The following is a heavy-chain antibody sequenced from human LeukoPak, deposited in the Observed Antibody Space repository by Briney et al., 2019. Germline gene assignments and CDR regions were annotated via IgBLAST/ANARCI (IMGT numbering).Heavy chain of an antibody. D-gene: IGHD3-22*01. J-gene: IGHJ1*01. Sequence: ASVKVSCKASGYTFTSYYMHWVRQAPGQGLEWMGWINPNSGGTNYAQKFQGRVTMTRDTSIGTAYMELNRLRSDDTAVYYCARGSYDSSDFEYFHHWGQGNLVTVSS. CDR2: INPNSGGT. V-gene: IGHV1-2*02. CDR3: ARGSYDSSDFEYFHH. CDR1: GYTFTSYY.